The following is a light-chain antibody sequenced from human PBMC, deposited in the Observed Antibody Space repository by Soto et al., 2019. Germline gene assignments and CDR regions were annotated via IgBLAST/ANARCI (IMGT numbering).Light chain of an antibody. Sequence: QSALTQPPSVSGSPGQSVTISCTGTTSDMDNYDSVSWYQQAPGTAPKLIIYDVNNRPSGAPDRFSGSTSGNTASLTISRLQAEDETDYFCSLYTSNGSLIFGPGTKVTVL. CDR2: DVN. CDR3: SLYTSNGSLI. CDR1: TSDMDNYDS. J-gene: IGLJ1*01. V-gene: IGLV2-18*01.